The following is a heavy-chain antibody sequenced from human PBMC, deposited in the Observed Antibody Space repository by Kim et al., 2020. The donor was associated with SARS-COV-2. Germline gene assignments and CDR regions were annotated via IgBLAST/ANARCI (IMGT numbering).Heavy chain of an antibody. CDR1: GFTFDDYA. V-gene: IGHV3-9*01. CDR2: ISWNSGSI. Sequence: GGSLRLSCAASGFTFDDYAMHWVRQALGKGLEWVSGISWNSGSIGYADSVKGRFTISRDNAKNSLYLQMNSLRAEDTALYYCAKDILRGVRGKNNWFDPWGQGTLVTVSS. D-gene: IGHD3-10*01. J-gene: IGHJ5*02. CDR3: AKDILRGVRGKNNWFDP.